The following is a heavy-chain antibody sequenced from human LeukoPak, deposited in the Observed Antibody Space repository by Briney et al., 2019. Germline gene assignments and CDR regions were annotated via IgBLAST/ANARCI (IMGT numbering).Heavy chain of an antibody. D-gene: IGHD2-8*01. CDR1: GGTFISYA. J-gene: IGHJ6*02. Sequence: ASVKVSCKASGGTFISYAISWVRQAPGQGLEWMGGIIPIFGTANYAQKFQGRVTITADESTSTAYMELSSLRSEDTAVYYCACVYCTNGVCFTYGMDVWGQGTTGTVSS. CDR3: ACVYCTNGVCFTYGMDV. CDR2: IIPIFGTA. V-gene: IGHV1-69*13.